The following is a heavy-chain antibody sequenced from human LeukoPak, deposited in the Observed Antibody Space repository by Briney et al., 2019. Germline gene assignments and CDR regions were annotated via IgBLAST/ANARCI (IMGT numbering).Heavy chain of an antibody. J-gene: IGHJ5*02. V-gene: IGHV3-7*01. CDR3: ARSPSHGEFDP. D-gene: IGHD3-10*01. Sequence: PGGSLRLSCAASGFTFSSYWMSWVRQAPGKGLEWVANIKQDGSEKYYVDSVKGRFTISRDNVKNSLYLQMNSLRAEDTAVYYCARSPSHGEFDPWGQGTLVTVSS. CDR1: GFTFSSYW. CDR2: IKQDGSEK.